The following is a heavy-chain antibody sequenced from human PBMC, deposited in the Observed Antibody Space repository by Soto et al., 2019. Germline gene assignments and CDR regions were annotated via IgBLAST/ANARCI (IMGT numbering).Heavy chain of an antibody. CDR2: IYYSGST. D-gene: IGHD4-17*01. J-gene: IGHJ4*02. CDR1: GGSISSGDYY. CDR3: ASRTPVYYFDY. V-gene: IGHV4-30-4*01. Sequence: GPGPRFSSETLSLTCTVPGGSISSGDYYWSWIRQPPGKGLEWIGYIYYSGSTYYNPSLKSRVTISVDTSKNQFCLGVSSVTAADTAVYYCASRTPVYYFDYGGQGTVVTVAS.